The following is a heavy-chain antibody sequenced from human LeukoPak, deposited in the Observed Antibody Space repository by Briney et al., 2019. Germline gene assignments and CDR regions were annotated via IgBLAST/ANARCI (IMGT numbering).Heavy chain of an antibody. V-gene: IGHV3-23*01. J-gene: IGHJ6*03. CDR3: AKGWFGESLYYYYMDV. CDR1: GFTFSSYA. D-gene: IGHD3-10*01. CDR2: ISGGGVST. Sequence: LTGGSLRLSCAASGFTFSSYAMSWVRQAPGKGLEWVSAISGGGVSTYYTDSVKGRFTISRDNSKNTLYLQMHSLRADDTAVYYCAKGWFGESLYYYYMDVWGKGTTVTVSS.